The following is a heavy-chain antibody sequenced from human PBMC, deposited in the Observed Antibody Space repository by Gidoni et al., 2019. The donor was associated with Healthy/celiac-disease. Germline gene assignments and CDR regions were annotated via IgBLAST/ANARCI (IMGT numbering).Heavy chain of an antibody. Sequence: LEWMGGIIPIFGTANYAQKFQGRVTITADESTSTAYMALSSLRSEDTAVYYCARVFFDHQNYYYYGMDVWGQGTTVTVSS. J-gene: IGHJ6*02. CDR2: IIPIFGTA. V-gene: IGHV1-69*01. CDR3: ARVFFDHQNYYYYGMDV. D-gene: IGHD3-9*01.